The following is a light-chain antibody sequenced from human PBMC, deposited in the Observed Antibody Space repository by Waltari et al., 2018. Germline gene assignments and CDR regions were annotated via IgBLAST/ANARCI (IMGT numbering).Light chain of an antibody. V-gene: IGLV3-19*01. Sequence: SSELTQDPAVSVALGQTVRITCQGDILRVYYPNWCQQKPGQAPLLFIYGKNNRPSGIPDRFSASTSGSTASLTITGAQAEDEAHYYCSSRDSSGDVIFGGGTKLTVL. J-gene: IGLJ2*01. CDR3: SSRDSSGDVI. CDR1: ILRVYY. CDR2: GKN.